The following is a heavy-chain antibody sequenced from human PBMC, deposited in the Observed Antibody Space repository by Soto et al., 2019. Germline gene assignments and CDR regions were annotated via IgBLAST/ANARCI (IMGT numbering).Heavy chain of an antibody. CDR1: GYTFTSYG. CDR3: ARERHGYSSGWYSWDFDY. J-gene: IGHJ4*02. D-gene: IGHD6-19*01. Sequence: GASVKVSCKASGYTFTSYGISWVRQAPGQGLEWMGWISAYNGNTNYAQKLQGRVTMTTDTSTSTAYMELRGLRSDDTAVYYCARERHGYSSGWYSWDFDYWGQGTLVTVSS. CDR2: ISAYNGNT. V-gene: IGHV1-18*01.